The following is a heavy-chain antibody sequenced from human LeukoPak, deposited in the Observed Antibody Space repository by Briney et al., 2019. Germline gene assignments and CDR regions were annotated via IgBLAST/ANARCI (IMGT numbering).Heavy chain of an antibody. J-gene: IGHJ4*02. D-gene: IGHD2-2*01. CDR1: GFAFDEHG. CDR2: INWSGGST. CDR3: ARAPITSPFYFDY. Sequence: GGSLRLSCTASGFAFDEHGMSWVRQVPGEGLEWVSGINWSGGSTGYADPLRGRFTISRDNAKNSLYLQMDSLRAEDTALYYCARAPITSPFYFDYWGQGTLVTVSS. V-gene: IGHV3-20*04.